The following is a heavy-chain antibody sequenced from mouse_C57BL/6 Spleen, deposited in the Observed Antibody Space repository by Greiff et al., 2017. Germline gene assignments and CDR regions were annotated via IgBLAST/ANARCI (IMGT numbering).Heavy chain of an antibody. J-gene: IGHJ2*01. CDR3: ARSVTGTPFDY. CDR1: GFNIKDYY. D-gene: IGHD4-1*01. CDR2: IDPEDGET. Sequence: VQLQQSGAELVKPGASVKLSCTASGFNIKDYYMHWVKPRTEQGLEWIGRIDPEDGETKYAPKFQGKATITADTSSNTAYLQRSRLTAEDTAVYYGARSVTGTPFDYWGQGTTLTVSS. V-gene: IGHV14-2*01.